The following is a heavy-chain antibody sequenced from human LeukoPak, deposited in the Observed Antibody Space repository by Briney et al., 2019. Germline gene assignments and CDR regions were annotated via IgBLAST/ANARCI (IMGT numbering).Heavy chain of an antibody. D-gene: IGHD6-19*01. V-gene: IGHV4-34*01. J-gene: IGHJ4*02. CDR3: ARKNSSGWSKGAFDY. Sequence: PSETLSLTCAVYGGSFSGYYWSWIRQPPGKELEWIGEINHSGSTNYNPSLKSRVTISVDTSKNQFSLKLSSVTAADTAVYYCARKNSSGWSKGAFDYWGQGTLVTVSS. CDR1: GGSFSGYY. CDR2: INHSGST.